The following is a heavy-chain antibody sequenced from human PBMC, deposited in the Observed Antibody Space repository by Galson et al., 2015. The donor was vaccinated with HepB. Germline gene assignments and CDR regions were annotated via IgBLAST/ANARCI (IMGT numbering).Heavy chain of an antibody. J-gene: IGHJ3*02. CDR1: GFSFSNYL. V-gene: IGHV3-30-3*01. D-gene: IGHD2-2*01. CDR3: ARGGRAHQLPDPDAFDI. CDR2: ISFDGSYE. Sequence: SLRLSCAASGFSFSNYLMHWVRQAPGKGLEWVAVISFDGSYEYYADFVKGRFTVSRDNSKKTLFLQMNSLRPGDTSVYYCARGGRAHQLPDPDAFDIWGQGTMVTVSS.